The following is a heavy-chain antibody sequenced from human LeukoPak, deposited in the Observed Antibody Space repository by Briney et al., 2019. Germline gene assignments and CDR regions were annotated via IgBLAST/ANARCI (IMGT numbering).Heavy chain of an antibody. CDR3: ARDAVFHSGSYQGYGMDV. CDR1: GFSFSSYA. D-gene: IGHD3-10*01. Sequence: GESLTLSCAVSGFSFSSYAMQWVRQPPGNVLEWVAVISYDGTNKYYADFVKGRFTISRDTSKNTLYLQMNGLRAEDTAVYHCARDAVFHSGSYQGYGMDVWGKGTTVTVSS. V-gene: IGHV3-30-3*01. J-gene: IGHJ6*04. CDR2: ISYDGTNK.